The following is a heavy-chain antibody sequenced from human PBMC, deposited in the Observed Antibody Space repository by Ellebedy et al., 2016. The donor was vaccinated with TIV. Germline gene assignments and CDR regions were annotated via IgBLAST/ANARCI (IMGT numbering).Heavy chain of an antibody. CDR3: ARDNHDYGSGSSLLDY. CDR2: INHSGST. D-gene: IGHD3-10*01. V-gene: IGHV4-34*01. Sequence: MPSETLSLTCAVSGGSFGGYYWSWIRQPPGKGLEWIGEINHSGSTNYNPSLKSRVTISVDKSKNQFSLKLSSVTAADTAVDYCARDNHDYGSGSSLLDYWGQGTRVTVSS. CDR1: GGSFGGYY. J-gene: IGHJ4*02.